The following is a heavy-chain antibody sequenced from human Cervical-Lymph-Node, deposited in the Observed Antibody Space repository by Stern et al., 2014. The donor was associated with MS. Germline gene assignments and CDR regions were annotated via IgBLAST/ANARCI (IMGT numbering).Heavy chain of an antibody. Sequence: VQLVQSGAEVKKPGSSVKVSCKASGGTFSSYAISWVRQAPGQGLEWMGGIIPIFSNANYAQQFQGRVTITADESTSTAYMELSSLRSEDTAVYYCAGQTDSPYGGMDVWGQGTTVTVSS. CDR3: AGQTDSPYGGMDV. D-gene: IGHD4-17*01. CDR1: GGTFSSYA. CDR2: IIPIFSNA. V-gene: IGHV1-69*01. J-gene: IGHJ6*02.